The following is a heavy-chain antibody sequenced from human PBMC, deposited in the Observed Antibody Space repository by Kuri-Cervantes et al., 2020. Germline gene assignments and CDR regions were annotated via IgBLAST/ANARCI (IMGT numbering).Heavy chain of an antibody. CDR1: GFTFSIYA. CDR3: AKQGAHTFKYYYYGMDV. V-gene: IGHV3-23*01. Sequence: RGSLRLSCTASGFTFSIYAMNWVRQAPGKGLEWVSTISAGGGSTYYADSVKGRFTISRDNSKNTLYLQMNSLRAEDTAVYYCAKQGAHTFKYYYYGMDVWGQGTTVTVSS. D-gene: IGHD2/OR15-2a*01. CDR2: ISAGGGST. J-gene: IGHJ6*02.